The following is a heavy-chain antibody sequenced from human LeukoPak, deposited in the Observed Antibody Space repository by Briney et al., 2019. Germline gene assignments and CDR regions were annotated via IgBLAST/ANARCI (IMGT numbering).Heavy chain of an antibody. D-gene: IGHD6-13*01. CDR3: ARDTPHWYSSSWGDY. J-gene: IGHJ4*02. Sequence: ASVKVSCKASGYTFTSYDINWVRQAPGQGLEWMGWISAYNGNTNYAQKLQGRVTMTTDTSTSTAYMELRSLRSDDTAVYYCARDTPHWYSSSWGDYWGQGTLVTVSS. CDR1: GYTFTSYD. CDR2: ISAYNGNT. V-gene: IGHV1-18*01.